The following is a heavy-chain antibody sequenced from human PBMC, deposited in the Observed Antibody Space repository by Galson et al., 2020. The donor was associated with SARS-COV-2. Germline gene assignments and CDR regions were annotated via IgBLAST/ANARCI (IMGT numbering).Heavy chain of an antibody. V-gene: IGHV3-33*01. CDR2: IWYDGNKK. J-gene: IGHJ4*02. CDR3: ARYYTDYSAVDH. Sequence: GESLKISCAASGFTFSYYGMHWVRRAPGKGLEWVAVIWYDGNKKYYADSVQGRFTISRDNSKNTLYLQMNSLRAEDSAVYYCARYYTDYSAVDHWGQGTLVTVPS. D-gene: IGHD2-15*01. CDR1: GFTFSYYG.